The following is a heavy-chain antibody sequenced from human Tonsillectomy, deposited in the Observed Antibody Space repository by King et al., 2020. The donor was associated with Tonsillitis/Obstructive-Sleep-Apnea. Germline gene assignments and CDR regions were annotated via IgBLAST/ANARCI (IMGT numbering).Heavy chain of an antibody. CDR1: GFTFDDYG. D-gene: IGHD2-21*01. J-gene: IGHJ6*03. Sequence: VQLVESGGGVVRPGGSLRLSCAASGFTFDDYGMSWVRQAPGKGLEWVSGINWNGGSTGYADSVKGRFTISRDNAKNSLYLQMNSLRAEDTALYYCARLAYCGGDYGSDYYYYYMDVWGKGTTVTVSS. V-gene: IGHV3-20*04. CDR2: INWNGGST. CDR3: ARLAYCGGDYGSDYYYYYMDV.